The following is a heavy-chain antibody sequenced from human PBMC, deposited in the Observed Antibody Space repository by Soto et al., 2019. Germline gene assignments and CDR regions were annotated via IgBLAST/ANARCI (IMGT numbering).Heavy chain of an antibody. CDR1: GFSLSTTGVG. CDR2: IFWDDDK. Sequence: QITLKESGPTLVKPTQPLTLTCTFSGFSLSTTGVGMGWIRQPPGKAMEWLALIFWDDDKRYSPSLKSTLTITKDTSKNPAVLTMTNMDPVDTATSYWAPSPYYNDSSGYYRAFDYWGQRSLVTVSS. D-gene: IGHD3-22*01. V-gene: IGHV2-5*02. CDR3: APSPYYNDSSGYYRAFDY. J-gene: IGHJ4*02.